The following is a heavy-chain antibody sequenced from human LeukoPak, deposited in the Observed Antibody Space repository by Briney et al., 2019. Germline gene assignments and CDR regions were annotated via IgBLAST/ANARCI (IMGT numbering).Heavy chain of an antibody. CDR3: ARGQEGITSPYYFDY. CDR1: GGSFSGYY. CDR2: INHSGST. D-gene: IGHD2-2*01. J-gene: IGHJ4*02. Sequence: SETLSLTCAVYGGSFSGYYWSWIRQPPGKGLEWIGDINHSGSTNYNPSLKSRVTISVDTSKNQFSLKLSSVTAADTAVYYCARGQEGITSPYYFDYWGQGSLVTVSS. V-gene: IGHV4-34*01.